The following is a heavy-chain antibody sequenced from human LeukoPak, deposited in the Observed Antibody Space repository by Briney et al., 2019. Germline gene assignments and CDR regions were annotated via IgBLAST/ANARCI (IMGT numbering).Heavy chain of an antibody. CDR3: ARAVSIFGAARIDD. CDR2: IYYSGST. D-gene: IGHD3-3*01. Sequence: SSETLSLTCTVSGGSISSGGYYWSWIRQHPGKGLEWIGYIYYSGSTYYNPSLKSRVTISVDTSKNQFSLKLSSVTAADTAVYYCARAVSIFGAARIDDWGQGTLVTVSS. J-gene: IGHJ4*02. V-gene: IGHV4-31*03. CDR1: GGSISSGGYY.